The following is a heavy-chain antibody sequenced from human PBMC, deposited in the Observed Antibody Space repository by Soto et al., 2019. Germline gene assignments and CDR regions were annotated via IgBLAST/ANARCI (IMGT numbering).Heavy chain of an antibody. Sequence: ASVKVSCKASGYTSTTYVMHWVRQAPGQRLEWMGWLNAGNDNTEYSQKLQGRVTITGDTSASTVYMEVSSLSSEDTAVYYCARVGQNYYGMDVWGQGTTVTVSS. J-gene: IGHJ6*02. CDR3: ARVGQNYYGMDV. V-gene: IGHV1-3*01. CDR2: LNAGNDNT. D-gene: IGHD3-3*01. CDR1: GYTSTTYV.